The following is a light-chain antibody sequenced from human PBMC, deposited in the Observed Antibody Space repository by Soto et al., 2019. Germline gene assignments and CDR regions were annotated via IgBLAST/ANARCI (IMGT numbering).Light chain of an antibody. Sequence: EIVLTQSPGTLSSSPGGRATLSCMARHSVTNNYLARYQQKRGQAPRLLIWGASIRAADLPDRCSGGGSGRDFTLTISRLEAEDFAIYDCHQYGSAPGSFGQGTKVEI. CDR2: GAS. V-gene: IGKV3-20*01. J-gene: IGKJ1*01. CDR3: HQYGSAPGS. CDR1: HSVTNNY.